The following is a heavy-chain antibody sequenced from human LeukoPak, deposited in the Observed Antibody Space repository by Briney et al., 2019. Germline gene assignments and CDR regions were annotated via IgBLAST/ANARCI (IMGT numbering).Heavy chain of an antibody. CDR3: ARAGIYYYGSGDISFLGV. V-gene: IGHV3-48*03. J-gene: IGHJ6*04. CDR2: ISSSGSTI. Sequence: GGSLRLSCAASGFTFSSYEMNWVRQAPGKGLEWVSYISSSGSTIYYADSVKGRFTISRDNAKNSLYLQMNSLRAEDTAVYYCARAGIYYYGSGDISFLGVWGKGTTVTISS. D-gene: IGHD3-10*01. CDR1: GFTFSSYE.